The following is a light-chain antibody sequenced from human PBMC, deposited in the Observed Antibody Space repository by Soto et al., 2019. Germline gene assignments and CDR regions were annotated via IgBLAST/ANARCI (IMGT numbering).Light chain of an antibody. J-gene: IGKJ4*01. CDR2: GAS. V-gene: IGKV3-20*01. CDR1: QSVSSSY. CDR3: QQYDSSPLT. Sequence: EIVLTQSPGTLSLPPGERATLSCRASQSVSSSYLAWYQQKPGQAPRLLIYGASSRATGIPDRLSGSGSGTDFTLTISRLEPEDFAVYYCQQYDSSPLTFGGGTKVEIK.